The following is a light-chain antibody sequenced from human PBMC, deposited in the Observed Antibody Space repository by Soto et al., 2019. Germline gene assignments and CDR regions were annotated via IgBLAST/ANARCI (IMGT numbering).Light chain of an antibody. V-gene: IGLV2-14*01. CDR2: EFS. CDR1: STDVGAYTY. J-gene: IGLJ1*01. Sequence: QSALTQPASVSGSPGQSITISCTGTSTDVGAYTYVSWYQQHPGKAPKVIIFEFSHRPSGVSDRFSGSKSGNTASLTISGLQADDEADYYCISYASSGLYVFGTGTKLTVL. CDR3: ISYASSGLYV.